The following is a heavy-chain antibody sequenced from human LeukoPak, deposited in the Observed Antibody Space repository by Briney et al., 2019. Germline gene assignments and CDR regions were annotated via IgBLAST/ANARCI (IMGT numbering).Heavy chain of an antibody. CDR3: ARARDDNSGYRRAFDY. J-gene: IGHJ4*02. CDR2: IYYTGTT. D-gene: IGHD3-22*01. V-gene: IGHV4-59*01. CDR1: GGSISIYY. Sequence: SETLSLTCSVSGGSISIYYWTWIRQIPGKGLEWIGYIYYTGTTNYNPLFESRATISVDTSKNQFSLKLSSVTAADTAMYYCARARDDNSGYRRAFDYWGQGTLVTVSS.